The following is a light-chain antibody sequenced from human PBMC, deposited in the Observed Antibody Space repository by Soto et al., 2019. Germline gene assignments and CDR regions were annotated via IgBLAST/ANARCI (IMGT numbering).Light chain of an antibody. CDR3: QQSYSTPYT. CDR1: QSISSY. J-gene: IGKJ2*01. CDR2: AAS. Sequence: DIQMTQSPSSLSASVGDRVTITCRASQSISSYLNWYQQNPGKAPTLLMFAASSLQSGVPSRFSGSGSGTDFTLTISSLQPEDFATYYCQQSYSTPYTFGQGTKLEIK. V-gene: IGKV1-39*01.